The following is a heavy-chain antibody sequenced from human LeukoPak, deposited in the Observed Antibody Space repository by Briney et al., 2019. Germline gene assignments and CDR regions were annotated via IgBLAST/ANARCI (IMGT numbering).Heavy chain of an antibody. J-gene: IGHJ4*02. CDR1: GGSISSSSYY. V-gene: IGHV4-39*07. CDR3: ARVTVSMSPGAGPMDYFDY. CDR2: IYYSGST. Sequence: KSSKTLSLTCTVSGGSISSSSYYWGWIRQPPGKGLEWIGSIYYSGSTYYNPSLKSRVTISVDTSKNQFSLKLSSVTAADTAVYYCARVTVSMSPGAGPMDYFDYWGQGTLVTVSS. D-gene: IGHD6-19*01.